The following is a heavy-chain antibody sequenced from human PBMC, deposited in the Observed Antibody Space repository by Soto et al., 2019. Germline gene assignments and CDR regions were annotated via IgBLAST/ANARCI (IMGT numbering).Heavy chain of an antibody. Sequence: PGGSLRLSCAASGFTFSGSAMHWVRQASGKGLEWVGRIRSKANSYATAYAASVKGRFTISRDDSKNTAYLQMNSLKTEDTAVYYCTRPHYYDSSGYSAWGQGTLVTVSS. J-gene: IGHJ5*02. V-gene: IGHV3-73*01. CDR1: GFTFSGSA. CDR2: IRSKANSYAT. CDR3: TRPHYYDSSGYSA. D-gene: IGHD3-22*01.